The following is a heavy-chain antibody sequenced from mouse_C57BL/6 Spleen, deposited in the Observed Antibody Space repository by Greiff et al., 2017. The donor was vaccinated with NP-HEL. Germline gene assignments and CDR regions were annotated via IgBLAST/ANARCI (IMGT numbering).Heavy chain of an antibody. J-gene: IGHJ2*01. Sequence: EVQVVESGGGLVKPGGSLKLSCAASGFTFSSYAMSWVRQTPEKRLEWVATISDGGSYTYYPDNVKGRFTISRDNAKNNLYLQMSHLKSEDTAMYYCARDRGLGYFDYWGQGTTLTVSS. CDR2: ISDGGSYT. V-gene: IGHV5-4*01. CDR1: GFTFSSYA. D-gene: IGHD4-1*01. CDR3: ARDRGLGYFDY.